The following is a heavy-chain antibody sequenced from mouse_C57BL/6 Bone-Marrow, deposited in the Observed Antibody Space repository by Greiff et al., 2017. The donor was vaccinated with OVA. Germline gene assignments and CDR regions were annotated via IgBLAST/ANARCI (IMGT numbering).Heavy chain of an antibody. D-gene: IGHD2-1*01. CDR2: IDPNSGGT. CDR3: ARSDGNYSYFDV. Sequence: QQSCKASGYTFTSYWMHWVKQRPGRGLEWIGRIDPNSGGTKYNEKFKRKATLTVDKPSSTAYMQLSSLTSEDSAVYYCARSDGNYSYFDVWGTGTTVTVSS. J-gene: IGHJ1*03. CDR1: GYTFTSYW. V-gene: IGHV1-72*01.